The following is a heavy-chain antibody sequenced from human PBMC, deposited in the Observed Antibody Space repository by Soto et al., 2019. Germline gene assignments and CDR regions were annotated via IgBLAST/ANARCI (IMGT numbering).Heavy chain of an antibody. Sequence: EVQLLESGGGLVQPGGSLRLSCAASGFTFSSDAMSWVRQAPGKGLEWVSAISGSGGSTYYADSVKGRFTISRDNSKTTLYLQMTSLRAEDTAVYYCAKKDGYYYGSGSYHKYNWFDPWGQGTLVTVSS. CDR2: ISGSGGST. J-gene: IGHJ5*02. D-gene: IGHD3-10*01. CDR1: GFTFSSDA. V-gene: IGHV3-23*01. CDR3: AKKDGYYYGSGSYHKYNWFDP.